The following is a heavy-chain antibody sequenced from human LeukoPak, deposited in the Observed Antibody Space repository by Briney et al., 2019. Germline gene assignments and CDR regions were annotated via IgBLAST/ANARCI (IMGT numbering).Heavy chain of an antibody. J-gene: IGHJ4*02. Sequence: SETLSLTCTVSGGSISSGDYYWSWIRQPPVKGLEWIGYIYYSGSTYYNPSLNSRVTISVDTSKNQLSLKLSSVTAADTAVYYCARVRGYIDYWGQGTLVTVSS. CDR1: GGSISSGDYY. V-gene: IGHV4-30-4*01. D-gene: IGHD3-3*01. CDR2: IYYSGST. CDR3: ARVRGYIDY.